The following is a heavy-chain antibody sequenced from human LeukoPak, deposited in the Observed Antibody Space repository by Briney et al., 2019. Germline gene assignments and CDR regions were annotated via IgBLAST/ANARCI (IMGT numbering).Heavy chain of an antibody. Sequence: GGSLRLSCTASGFTFSSYTMNWVRQAPGKGLEWLSSISSGSGYIFYADSMKGRFTISRDNARNSLNLQMSSLRAEDTAVCYCASGTTGTTGFNYWGQGTLVTVSS. D-gene: IGHD1-7*01. V-gene: IGHV3-21*01. CDR2: ISSGSGYI. CDR3: ASGTTGTTGFNY. J-gene: IGHJ4*02. CDR1: GFTFSSYT.